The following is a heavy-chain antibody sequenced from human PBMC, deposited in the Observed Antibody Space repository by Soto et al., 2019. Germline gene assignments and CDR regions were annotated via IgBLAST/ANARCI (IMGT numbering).Heavy chain of an antibody. CDR3: ARAPVGFYPGYYYYYGMDV. CDR1: GGSISSHY. D-gene: IGHD1-26*01. CDR2: IYYSGST. V-gene: IGHV4-59*11. Sequence: SELLSDTCAVSGGSISSHYWGCIIKPQLKGLELIGYIYYSGSTNYNPSLKSRVTISVDTSKNQFSLKLSSVTAADTAVYYCARAPVGFYPGYYYYYGMDVWGQGSTVTGSS. J-gene: IGHJ6*02.